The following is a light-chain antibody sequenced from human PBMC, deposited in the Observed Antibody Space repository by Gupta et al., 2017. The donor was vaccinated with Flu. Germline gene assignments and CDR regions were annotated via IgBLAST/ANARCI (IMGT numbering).Light chain of an antibody. CDR2: AAS. V-gene: IGKV1-39*01. CDR3: QQSDSTLLT. J-gene: IGKJ4*01. Sequence: DIQMTQSPSSLSASVGDRVTITCRASQSISSYLNWYQQKPGKAPKLLIYAASSVQSGVPSRFSGSGSGTDFTLTISMLQPEDFATYYCQQSDSTLLTFGGGTKVEIK. CDR1: QSISSY.